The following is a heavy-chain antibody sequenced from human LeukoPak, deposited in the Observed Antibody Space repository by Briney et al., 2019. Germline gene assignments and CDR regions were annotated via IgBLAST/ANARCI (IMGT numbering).Heavy chain of an antibody. D-gene: IGHD6-13*01. CDR3: ARHRPIAAAGHDY. J-gene: IGHJ4*02. CDR2: INHSGST. Sequence: SETLSLTCAVYGGSFSGYYWSWIRQPPGKGLEWIGEINHSGSTNYNPSLKSRVTISVDTSKNQFSLKLSSVTAADTAVYYCARHRPIAAAGHDYWGQGILVTVSS. V-gene: IGHV4-34*01. CDR1: GGSFSGYY.